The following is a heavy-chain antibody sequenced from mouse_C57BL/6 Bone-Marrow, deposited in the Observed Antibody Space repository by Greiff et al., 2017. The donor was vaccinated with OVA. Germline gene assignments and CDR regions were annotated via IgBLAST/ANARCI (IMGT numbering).Heavy chain of an antibody. V-gene: IGHV1-63*01. CDR3: ARYPYYYWYFDV. J-gene: IGHJ1*03. CDR1: GYTFTNYW. D-gene: IGHD1-1*01. CDR2: IYPGGGYT. Sequence: VNVVESGAELVRPGTSVKMSCKASGYTFTNYWIGWAKQRPGHGLEWIGDIYPGGGYTNYNEKFKGKATLTADKSSSTAYMQFSSLTSEDSAIYYCARYPYYYWYFDVWGTGTTVTVSS.